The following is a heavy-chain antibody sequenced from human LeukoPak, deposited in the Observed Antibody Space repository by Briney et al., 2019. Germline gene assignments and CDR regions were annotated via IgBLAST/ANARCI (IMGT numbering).Heavy chain of an antibody. J-gene: IGHJ4*02. CDR2: IWFEGSKK. D-gene: IGHD5-18*01. V-gene: IGHV3-33*01. CDR3: ARDFTGGYTYGYPDY. Sequence: PGGSLRLSCAASGFPFSSYGMHWVRQAPGKGLEWVALIWFEGSKKYYVDSVKGRFTISRDNSKNTLSLQMNSLRAEDTALYYCARDFTGGYTYGYPDYWGQGTLVTVSS. CDR1: GFPFSSYG.